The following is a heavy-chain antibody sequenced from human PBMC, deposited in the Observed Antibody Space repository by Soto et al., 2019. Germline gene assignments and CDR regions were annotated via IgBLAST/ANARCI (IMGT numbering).Heavy chain of an antibody. Sequence: GGSLRLSCEASGFDFSSYSITWVRQAPGKGLEYVSGITRSADLSFYADSVRGRFTVSRDNFKNTPYLEMNNLRVEDTAVYYCAKWSGFGDLWGQGTLVTVSS. CDR3: AKWSGFGDL. D-gene: IGHD3-10*01. J-gene: IGHJ4*02. CDR1: GFDFSSYS. CDR2: ITRSADLS. V-gene: IGHV3-23*01.